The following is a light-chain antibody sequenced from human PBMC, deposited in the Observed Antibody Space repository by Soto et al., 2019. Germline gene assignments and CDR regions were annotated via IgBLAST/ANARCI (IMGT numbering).Light chain of an antibody. CDR1: RSNIGAGYD. Sequence: QSVLTQPPSVSGAPGQRVTISCTGSRSNIGAGYDVHWYQQLPGTAPKLLIYGNSNRPSGVPDRFSGSKSGTSASLAITGLQAEDGADYYCQSYDSSLSGSVCGGGTKLTVL. V-gene: IGLV1-40*01. J-gene: IGLJ2*01. CDR3: QSYDSSLSGSV. CDR2: GNS.